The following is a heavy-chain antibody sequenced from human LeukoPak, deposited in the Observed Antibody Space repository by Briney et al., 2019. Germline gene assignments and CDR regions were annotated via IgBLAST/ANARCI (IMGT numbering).Heavy chain of an antibody. V-gene: IGHV3-7*01. CDR1: GFTFSSHW. CDR2: TNQDGSQK. J-gene: IGHJ4*02. CDR3: ARDYSSSFNFDY. D-gene: IGHD6-6*01. Sequence: GGSLRLSCAVSGFTFSSHWMTWVRQAPGKGLEWVANTNQDGSQKYYVDSMKGRFTISRDNAKNSLYLQMNSLRAEDTAVYYCARDYSSSFNFDYWGQGTLVTVSS.